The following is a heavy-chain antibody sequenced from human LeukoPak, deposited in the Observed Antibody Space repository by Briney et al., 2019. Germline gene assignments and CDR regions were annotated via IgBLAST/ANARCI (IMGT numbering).Heavy chain of an antibody. J-gene: IGHJ6*02. V-gene: IGHV3-15*01. Sequence: GGSLRLSCAASGFTFSNAWLSWVRQAPGKGLEWVGRIKCKTDGGTTGYAAPVKGRFTISRDDSKNTLYLQMNSMKNEDTAVYYCTTLAPLGYRSGGSCWIPYYYCGMDVWGQGTTVTVSS. CDR1: GFTFSNAW. D-gene: IGHD2-15*01. CDR2: IKCKTDGGTT. CDR3: TTLAPLGYRSGGSCWIPYYYCGMDV.